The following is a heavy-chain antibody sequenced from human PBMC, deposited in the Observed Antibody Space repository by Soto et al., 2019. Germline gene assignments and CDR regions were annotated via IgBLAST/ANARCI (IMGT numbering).Heavy chain of an antibody. V-gene: IGHV3-23*01. CDR1: GFTFSTYG. Sequence: DVQLLESGGGLVQWGGSLRLSCVTSGFTFSTYGMTWVRQAPGKGLEWVSYGGSGGSRYYAEVVKGRFTISRDNSKNTLSLEMNSLRAEDTATYYCVKFRGRAYPYYYMDVWGKGTTVTVSS. CDR3: VKFRGRAYPYYYMDV. CDR2: YGGSGGSR. J-gene: IGHJ6*03. D-gene: IGHD3-10*01.